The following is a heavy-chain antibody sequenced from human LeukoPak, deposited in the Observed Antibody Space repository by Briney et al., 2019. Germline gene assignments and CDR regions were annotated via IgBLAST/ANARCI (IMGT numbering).Heavy chain of an antibody. Sequence: GGSLRLSCAASGFTLSDHYMSWIRQAPGKGLECVSYISSGGSTTYYTDSVKGRFTISRDNGKNALYLQMNSLRAEDTAVYYCARDLHYYDSSGYDFYYYYGMDVWGQGTTVTVSS. CDR2: ISSGGSTT. CDR1: GFTLSDHY. V-gene: IGHV3-11*04. CDR3: ARDLHYYDSSGYDFYYYYGMDV. D-gene: IGHD3-22*01. J-gene: IGHJ6*02.